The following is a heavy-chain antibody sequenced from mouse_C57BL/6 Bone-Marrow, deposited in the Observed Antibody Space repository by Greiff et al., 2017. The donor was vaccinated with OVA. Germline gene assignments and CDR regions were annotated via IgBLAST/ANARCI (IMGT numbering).Heavy chain of an antibody. D-gene: IGHD1-1*01. V-gene: IGHV5-16*01. J-gene: IGHJ1*03. Sequence: EVMLVESEGGLVQPGSSMKLSCTASGFTFSDYYMAWVRQVPEKGLEWVANINYDGSSTYYLDSLKSRFIISRDNAKNILYLQMSSLKSEDTATYYCARDRDYYGRLWYFDVWGTGTTVTVSS. CDR3: ARDRDYYGRLWYFDV. CDR2: INYDGSST. CDR1: GFTFSDYY.